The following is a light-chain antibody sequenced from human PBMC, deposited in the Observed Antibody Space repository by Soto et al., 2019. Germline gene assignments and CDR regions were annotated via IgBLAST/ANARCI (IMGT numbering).Light chain of an antibody. J-gene: IGKJ1*01. V-gene: IGKV1-39*01. Sequence: DIHMTHSPSSLSAFVVDTVTITFRASQSISNYLNWHQQIPGKAPRLLIYAASSLQSGVPSSFSGSGSGTDFTLTISNLQPEDFATYYCQQTYNTPRTFGQGTKVDIK. CDR1: QSISNY. CDR3: QQTYNTPRT. CDR2: AAS.